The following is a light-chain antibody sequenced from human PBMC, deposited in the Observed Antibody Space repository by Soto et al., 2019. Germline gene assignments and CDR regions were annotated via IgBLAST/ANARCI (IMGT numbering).Light chain of an antibody. Sequence: DIVITQSPDSLALSRGEMATINVTSSQRVVASSNNKNSLAWYQHKPGQPPKLLIYGASTRESGVPDRFSGSGSGTDFTLTISSLQSEDVAIYYCQQYYSTPQTFGQGTKVDI. CDR2: GAS. CDR3: QQYYSTPQT. V-gene: IGKV4-1*01. CDR1: QRVVASSNNKNS. J-gene: IGKJ1*01.